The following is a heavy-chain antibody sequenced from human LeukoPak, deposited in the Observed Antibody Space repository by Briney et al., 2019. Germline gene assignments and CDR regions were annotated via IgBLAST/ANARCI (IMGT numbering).Heavy chain of an antibody. V-gene: IGHV3-23*01. CDR2: ISAGGDGT. CDR3: AKSLLTTAAGTGRAFDI. D-gene: IGHD2/OR15-2a*01. CDR1: GFTFSSYP. J-gene: IGHJ3*02. Sequence: SGGSLRLSCAASGFTFSSYPMGWVRQAPGKGLEWVSGISAGGDGTYHADPVKGRFTISRDNSKNTLFLQMNNLRAEDTAKYYCAKSLLTTAAGTGRAFDIWGQGTMVTVSS.